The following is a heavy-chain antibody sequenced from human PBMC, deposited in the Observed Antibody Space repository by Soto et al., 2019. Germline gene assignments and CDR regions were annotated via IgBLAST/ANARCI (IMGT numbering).Heavy chain of an antibody. D-gene: IGHD3-10*01. CDR1: GGSFCGYY. J-gene: IGHJ4*02. CDR3: ARAPLWFGEIQVDY. CDR2: INHSGST. V-gene: IGHV4-34*01. Sequence: SETLSLTCAVYGGSFCGYYWSWIRQPPGKGLEWIGEINHSGSTNYNPSLKSRVTISVDTSKNQFSLKLSSVTAADTAVYYCARAPLWFGEIQVDYWGQGTLVTAPQ.